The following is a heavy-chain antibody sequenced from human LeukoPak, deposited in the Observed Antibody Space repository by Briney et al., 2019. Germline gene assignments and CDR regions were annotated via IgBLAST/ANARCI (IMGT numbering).Heavy chain of an antibody. D-gene: IGHD2-2*01. J-gene: IGHJ1*01. CDR2: INHSGST. V-gene: IGHV4-34*01. CDR3: ARVSQSYCSSTSCYPGGYFQH. CDR1: GGSFSGYY. Sequence: SETLSLTCAVYGGSFSGYYWSWIRQPPGKGLEWIGEINHSGSTNYNPSLKSRVTISVDTSKNRFSLKLSSVTAADTAVYYCARVSQSYCSSTSCYPGGYFQHWGQGTLVTVSS.